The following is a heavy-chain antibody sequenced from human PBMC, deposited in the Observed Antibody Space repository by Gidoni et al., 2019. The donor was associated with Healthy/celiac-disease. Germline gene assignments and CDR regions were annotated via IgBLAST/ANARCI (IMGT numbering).Heavy chain of an antibody. CDR3: AVAERWDGYSGYDLRAHPHYFDY. V-gene: IGHV1-69*01. Sequence: QVQLVQSGAEVKKPGSSVKVSCKASGGTFSSYAISWVRQAPGQGLEWMGGIIPIFGTANYAQKFQGRVTITADESTSTAYMELSSLRSEDTAVYYCAVAERWDGYSGYDLRAHPHYFDYWGQGTLVTVSS. CDR2: IIPIFGTA. J-gene: IGHJ4*02. D-gene: IGHD5-12*01. CDR1: GGTFSSYA.